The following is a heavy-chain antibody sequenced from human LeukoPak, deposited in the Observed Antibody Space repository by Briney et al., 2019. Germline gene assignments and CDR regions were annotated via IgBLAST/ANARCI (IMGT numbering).Heavy chain of an antibody. CDR3: ARGGTYYYGSGSYIYYYYYMDV. J-gene: IGHJ6*03. CDR2: INTNTGNP. Sequence: ASVKVSCKASGYTFTGYYMHWVRQAPGQGLEWMGWINTNTGNPTYAQGFTGRFVFSLDTSVSTAYLQISSLKAEDTAVYYCARGGTYYYGSGSYIYYYYYMDVWGKGTTVTVSS. CDR1: GYTFTGYY. V-gene: IGHV7-4-1*02. D-gene: IGHD3-10*01.